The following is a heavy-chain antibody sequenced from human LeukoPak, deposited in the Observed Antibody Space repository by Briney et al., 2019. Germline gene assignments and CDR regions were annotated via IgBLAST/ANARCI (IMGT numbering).Heavy chain of an antibody. D-gene: IGHD3-3*01. V-gene: IGHV4-38-2*02. CDR2: IYHSGST. Sequence: SETLSLTCTVSGYSISSGYYWGWIRQPPGKGLEWIGSIYHSGSTYYNPSLKSRVTISVDTSKNQFSLKLSSVTAADTAVYYCARDHLANLASRLFDPWGQGTLVTVSS. CDR1: GYSISSGYY. CDR3: ARDHLANLASRLFDP. J-gene: IGHJ5*02.